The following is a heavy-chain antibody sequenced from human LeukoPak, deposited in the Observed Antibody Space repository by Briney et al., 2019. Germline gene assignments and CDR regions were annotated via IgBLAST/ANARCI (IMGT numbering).Heavy chain of an antibody. CDR1: GFTFSTYA. CDR2: ISGRGGST. D-gene: IGHD3-10*01. Sequence: GGSLRLSCAASGFTFSTYAMSWVRQAPGKGLEWVSAISGRGGSTYYADSVKGRFTISRDNSKNTLYLQMNSLRAEDTAVYYCAKENYYGSGSYYIYWGQGTLVTVSS. CDR3: AKENYYGSGSYYIY. V-gene: IGHV3-23*01. J-gene: IGHJ4*02.